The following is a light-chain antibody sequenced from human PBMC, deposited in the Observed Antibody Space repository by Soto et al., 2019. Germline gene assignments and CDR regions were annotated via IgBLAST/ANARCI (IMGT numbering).Light chain of an antibody. Sequence: DIQMTQSPSTLSGSVGDRVTITCRASQTISSWLAWYQQKPGKAPKLLIYKASTLKSGVPSRFSGSGSGADYTLTISSPEPEDFAVYYCQQRSEWPLTFGQGTRLEIK. CDR3: QQRSEWPLT. J-gene: IGKJ5*01. V-gene: IGKV1-5*03. CDR1: QTISSW. CDR2: KAS.